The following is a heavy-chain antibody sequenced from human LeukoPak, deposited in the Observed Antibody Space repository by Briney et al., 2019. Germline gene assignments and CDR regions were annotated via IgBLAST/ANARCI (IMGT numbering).Heavy chain of an antibody. Sequence: ASVKVSCKVSGYTLTELSMHWVRQAPGKGLEWMGGFDPEDGETIYAQKFQGRVTMTEDTSTDTAYMELSSLRSEDTAVYYCARGKKGYDNSDYYLDYWGQGTLVTVSS. CDR2: FDPEDGET. CDR1: GYTLTELS. V-gene: IGHV1-24*01. CDR3: ARGKKGYDNSDYYLDY. J-gene: IGHJ4*02. D-gene: IGHD3-22*01.